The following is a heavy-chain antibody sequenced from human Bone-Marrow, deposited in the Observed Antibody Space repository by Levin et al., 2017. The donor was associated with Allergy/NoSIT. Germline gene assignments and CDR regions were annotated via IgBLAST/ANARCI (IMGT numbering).Heavy chain of an antibody. J-gene: IGHJ6*02. CDR1: GGSISSYY. CDR3: ARDRGGGGWYGYYYYYGMDG. Sequence: SQTLSLTCTVSGGSISSYYWSWIRQPAGKGLEWIGRIYTSGSTNYNPSLKSRVTMSVDTSKNQFSLKLSSVTAADTAVYYCARDRGGGGWYGYYYYYGMDGWGQGTTVTVSS. V-gene: IGHV4-4*07. D-gene: IGHD6-19*01. CDR2: IYTSGST.